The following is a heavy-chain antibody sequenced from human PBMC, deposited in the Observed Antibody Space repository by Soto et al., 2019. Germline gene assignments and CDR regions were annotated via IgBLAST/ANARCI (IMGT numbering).Heavy chain of an antibody. CDR2: IIPISGTT. J-gene: IGHJ6*02. CDR3: ARGYCSGGNCYSGMDA. V-gene: IGHV1-69*13. D-gene: IGHD2-15*01. CDR1: GGTFSTHA. Sequence: SVKVSCKASGGTFSTHAIIWVRQAPGHGLEWMGGIIPISGTTYYTQKFQGRVTITADEPTGTAFMELSSLKSEDTAVFYCARGYCSGGNCYSGMDAWGQGTMVTVSS.